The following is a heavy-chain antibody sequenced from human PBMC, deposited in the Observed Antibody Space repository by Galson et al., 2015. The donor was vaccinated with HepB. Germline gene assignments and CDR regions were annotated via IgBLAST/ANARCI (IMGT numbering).Heavy chain of an antibody. CDR3: ASSVRVRGAAGDDYYYYGMDV. Sequence: QSGAEVKKPGESLRISCKGSGYSFTSYWISWVRQMPGKGLEWMGRIDPSDSYTNYSPSFQGHVTISADKSISTAYLQWSSLKASDTAMYYCASSVRVRGAAGDDYYYYGMDVWGQGTTVTASS. CDR2: IDPSDSYT. J-gene: IGHJ6*02. D-gene: IGHD3-10*01. CDR1: GYSFTSYW. V-gene: IGHV5-10-1*01.